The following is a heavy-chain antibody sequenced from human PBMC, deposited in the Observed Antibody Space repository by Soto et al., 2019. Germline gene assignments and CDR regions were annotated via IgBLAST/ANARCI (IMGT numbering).Heavy chain of an antibody. D-gene: IGHD4-17*01. CDR2: ISGSGDFT. Sequence: EVQLLESGGGLVQPGGSLRLSCAAAGFTFSTYAIAWVRQAPGKGLEWVSVISGSGDFTYYVDSVKGRFTISRDNSKNTLYLQMNRLRAEGTAQYDSAKDYGGNPFDYWGQGNLVTVSS. V-gene: IGHV3-23*01. J-gene: IGHJ4*02. CDR1: GFTFSTYA. CDR3: AKDYGGNPFDY.